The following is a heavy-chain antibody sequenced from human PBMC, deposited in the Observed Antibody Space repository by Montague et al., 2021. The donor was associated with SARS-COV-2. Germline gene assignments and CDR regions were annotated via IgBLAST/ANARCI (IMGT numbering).Heavy chain of an antibody. CDR2: TVQSGNS. D-gene: IGHD1-1*01. CDR1: GGSVSDTDYY. CDR3: ARGAPGY. V-gene: IGHV4-39*07. J-gene: IGHJ4*02. Sequence: SETLSLTCAVSGGSVSDTDYYWGWVRRPPGKGLEWLGTTVQSGNSFSNPSLKSRVTISIDTSKNQFSLKLTSVTAADTAVYYCARGAPGYWGQGTLVTVSS.